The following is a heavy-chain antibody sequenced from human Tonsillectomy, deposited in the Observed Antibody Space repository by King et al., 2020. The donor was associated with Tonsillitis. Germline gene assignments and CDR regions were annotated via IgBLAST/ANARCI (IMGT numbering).Heavy chain of an antibody. J-gene: IGHJ3*02. D-gene: IGHD3-10*01. CDR3: ARDPWPHYYGSGSYWEGAFDI. V-gene: IGHV1-69*01. CDR1: GGTFSSYA. Sequence: QLVQSGAEVKKPGSSVKVSCKASGGTFSSYAISWVRQAPGQGLEWMGGIIPIFGTANYAQKFQGRVMMTADETTSTAYMELSRLRSKNTAVYYCARDPWPHYYGSGSYWEGAFDIWGQGTMVTVSS. CDR2: IIPIFGTA.